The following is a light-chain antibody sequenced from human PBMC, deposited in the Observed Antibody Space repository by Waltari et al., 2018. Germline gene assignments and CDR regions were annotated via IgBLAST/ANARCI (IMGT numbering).Light chain of an antibody. V-gene: IGLV4-69*01. Sequence: LVLTQSPSASASLGASVKLTCSLPGEYSAYAIAWHHQQPLKGPRYLLTVNRDGSHKKGDGISQRVSGSSSDLDRYLIISRLQSDDEADYFCQTWGTGIQVFGSGTKLTVL. J-gene: IGLJ3*02. CDR3: QTWGTGIQV. CDR1: GEYSAYA. CDR2: VNRDGSH.